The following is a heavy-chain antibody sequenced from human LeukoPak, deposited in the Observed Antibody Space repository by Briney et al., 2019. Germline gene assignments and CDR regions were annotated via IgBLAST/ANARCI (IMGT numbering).Heavy chain of an antibody. D-gene: IGHD3-22*01. CDR1: GGSFGGYF. CDR3: ARGPPLAYYGTGGYYFFDY. J-gene: IGHJ4*02. CDR2: VNHSGST. Sequence: PSEALSLTCSAYGGSFGGYFWSWIRQPPGEGLEWIGEVNHSGSTNYNPSLKSRVTISVDTSRTQSSLNLRSVTAADTAVYYCARGPPLAYYGTGGYYFFDYWGQGILVTVSP. V-gene: IGHV4-34*01.